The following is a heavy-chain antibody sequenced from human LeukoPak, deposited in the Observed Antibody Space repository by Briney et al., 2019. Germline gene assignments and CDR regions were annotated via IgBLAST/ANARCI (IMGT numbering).Heavy chain of an antibody. CDR2: FVPEDGET. D-gene: IGHD1-26*01. CDR3: ATGVNSGSYYAHWFDP. CDR1: GYTPTELS. Sequence: ASVKVSCKVSGYTPTELSMHCVRQAPGNGLEWVGGFVPEDGETIYAQKFQGRVTMTEDTSTDTAYMELSSLRSEDTAVYYCATGVNSGSYYAHWFDPWGQGTLVTVSS. J-gene: IGHJ5*02. V-gene: IGHV1-24*01.